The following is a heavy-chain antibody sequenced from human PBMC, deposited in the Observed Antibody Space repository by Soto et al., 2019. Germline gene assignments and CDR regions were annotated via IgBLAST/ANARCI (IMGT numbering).Heavy chain of an antibody. CDR1: GFAFCSYA. CDR3: ARDRKEYYYYYGMDV. J-gene: IGHJ6*02. CDR2: ISYDGSNK. V-gene: IGHV3-30-3*01. Sequence: PGGSLRLSCAASGFAFCSYAMHWVRQAPGKGLEWVAVISYDGSNKYYADSVKGRFTISRDNSKNTLYLQMNSLRAEDTAVYYCARDRKEYYYYYGMDVWGQGTTVTASS.